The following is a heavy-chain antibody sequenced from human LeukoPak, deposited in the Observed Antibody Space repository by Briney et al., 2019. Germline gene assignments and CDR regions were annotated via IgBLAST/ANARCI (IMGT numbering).Heavy chain of an antibody. J-gene: IGHJ4*02. CDR2: IDGDGSST. Sequence: GGSLRLSCAASGFTFSSYWMQWVRQAPGKGLVWVSRIDGDGSSTNYADSVKGRFTISRDNSKNTLYLQMNSLRAEDTAVYYCARDERLRLGELSPFVYWGQGTLVTVSS. CDR1: GFTFSSYW. D-gene: IGHD3-16*02. V-gene: IGHV3-74*01. CDR3: ARDERLRLGELSPFVY.